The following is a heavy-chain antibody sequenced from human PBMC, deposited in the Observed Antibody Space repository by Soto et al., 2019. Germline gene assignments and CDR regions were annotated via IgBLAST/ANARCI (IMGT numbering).Heavy chain of an antibody. CDR1: GFTFSDYY. Sequence: EVQLVESGGGLVQPGGSLRLSCAASGFTFSDYYMDWVRQAPGKGLEWVGRIRNKDNSYSTEYAASVKGRFTISRDDSKTSLYLQMNSVKTEGTAVYYCARAALIAEPRKYSVYWGQGTLVTFSS. CDR2: IRNKDNSYST. V-gene: IGHV3-72*01. CDR3: ARAALIAEPRKYSVY. D-gene: IGHD1-26*01. J-gene: IGHJ4*02.